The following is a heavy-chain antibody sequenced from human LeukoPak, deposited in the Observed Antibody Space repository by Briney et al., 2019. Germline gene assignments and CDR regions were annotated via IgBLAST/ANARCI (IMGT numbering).Heavy chain of an antibody. CDR3: ARVVDTAMASLDY. J-gene: IGHJ4*02. CDR2: IYYSGSI. V-gene: IGHV4-59*01. D-gene: IGHD5-18*01. Sequence: SETLSLTCTVSGGSISSYYWSWIRQPPGKGLEWIGYIYYSGSINYNPSLKSRVTISVDTSKNQFSLKLSSVTAADTAVYYCARVVDTAMASLDYWGQGTLVTVSS. CDR1: GGSISSYY.